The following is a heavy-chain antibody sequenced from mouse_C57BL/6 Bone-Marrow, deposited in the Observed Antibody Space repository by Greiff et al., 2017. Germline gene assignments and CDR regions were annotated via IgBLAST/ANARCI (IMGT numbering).Heavy chain of an antibody. CDR1: GYTFTSYG. CDR3: ARQRRRKRGYAMDY. J-gene: IGHJ4*01. D-gene: IGHD2-12*01. CDR2: IYPRSGNT. V-gene: IGHV1-81*01. Sequence: QVQLQQSGAELARPGASVKLSCKASGYTFTSYGISWVKQRTGQGLEWIGEIYPRSGNTYYNEKFKGKATLTADKSSSTAYMELRSLTSEDSAVYFSARQRRRKRGYAMDYWGQGTSVTVSS.